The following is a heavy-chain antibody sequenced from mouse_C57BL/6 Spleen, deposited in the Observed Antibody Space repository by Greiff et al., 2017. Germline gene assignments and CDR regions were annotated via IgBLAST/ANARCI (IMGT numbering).Heavy chain of an antibody. J-gene: IGHJ3*01. Sequence: EVKLQESGGGLVKPGGSLKLSCAASGFTFSDYGMHWVRQAPEKGLEWVAYISSGSSTIYYAATVKGRFTISRDNAKNTLFLQMTSLKSEDTAMYYRARYGNYVAWFAYWGQGTLVTVSA. CDR2: ISSGSSTI. CDR1: GFTFSDYG. CDR3: ARYGNYVAWFAY. D-gene: IGHD2-1*01. V-gene: IGHV5-17*01.